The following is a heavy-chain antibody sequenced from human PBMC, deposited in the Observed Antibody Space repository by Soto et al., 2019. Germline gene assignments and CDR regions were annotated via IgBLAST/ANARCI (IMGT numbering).Heavy chain of an antibody. CDR1: GGSISSYY. Sequence: LSLTCTVSGGSISSYYWSWIRQPAGKGLEWIGRIYTSGSTNYNPSLKSRVTMSVDTSKNQFSLKLSSVTAADTAVYYCARDKVYSGSYNWFDPWGQGTLVTVSS. V-gene: IGHV4-4*07. J-gene: IGHJ5*02. D-gene: IGHD1-26*01. CDR2: IYTSGST. CDR3: ARDKVYSGSYNWFDP.